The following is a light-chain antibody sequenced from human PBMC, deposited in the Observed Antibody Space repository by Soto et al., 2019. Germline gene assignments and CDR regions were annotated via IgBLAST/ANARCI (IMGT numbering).Light chain of an antibody. CDR2: HAS. Sequence: DIQMNQSPSTLPASVGDRVTITCRASQGISNWLAWYQQKPATAPQLLIYHASTLESGAPSRFSGSGSGTEFTLTISSLQPDDFATYYCQQYNSYSFGQGTKVDIK. CDR1: QGISNW. CDR3: QQYNSYS. J-gene: IGKJ1*01. V-gene: IGKV1-5*01.